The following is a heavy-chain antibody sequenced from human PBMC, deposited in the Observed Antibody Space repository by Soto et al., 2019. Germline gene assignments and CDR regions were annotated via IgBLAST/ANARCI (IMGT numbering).Heavy chain of an antibody. V-gene: IGHV4-4*02. J-gene: IGHJ4*02. CDR3: ARVSAPSLAAAGAGYFDY. CDR2: IYHSGST. CDR1: GGSISSSNW. D-gene: IGHD6-13*01. Sequence: QVQLQESGPGLVKPSGTLSLTCAVSGGSISSSNWWSWVRQPPGKGLEWIGEIYHSGSTNYNPSLKSRVTISVDKSKNQFSLKLSSVTAADTAVYYCARVSAPSLAAAGAGYFDYWGQGTLVTVSS.